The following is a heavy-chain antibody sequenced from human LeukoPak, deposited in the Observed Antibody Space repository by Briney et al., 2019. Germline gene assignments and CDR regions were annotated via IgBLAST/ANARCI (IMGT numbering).Heavy chain of an antibody. CDR1: GYTFTGYY. J-gene: IGHJ4*02. D-gene: IGHD2-15*01. CDR3: LFYCSGGSATDY. CDR2: INPNSGGT. Sequence: ASVKVSCKASGYTFTGYYMHWVRQAPGQGLEWMGRINPNSGGTNYAQKFQGRVTMTRDTSISIAYMELSRLRSDDTAVYYCLFYCSGGSATDYWGQGTLVTVSS. V-gene: IGHV1-2*06.